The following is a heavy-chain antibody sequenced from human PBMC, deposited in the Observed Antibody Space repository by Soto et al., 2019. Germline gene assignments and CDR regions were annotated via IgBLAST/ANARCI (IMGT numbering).Heavy chain of an antibody. Sequence: PGESLKISCEGSGYNFNTYWIGWVRQMPGKGLEWMALIYPGDSDTRYSPSFEGQVTLPVDRSISTAYLQWSSLKASDTAIYYCATSTVSYVDIVSSTTRGYFDHWGQGTLVTVSS. CDR2: IYPGDSDT. CDR1: GYNFNTYW. CDR3: ATSTVSYVDIVSSTTRGYFDH. J-gene: IGHJ4*02. D-gene: IGHD5-12*01. V-gene: IGHV5-51*01.